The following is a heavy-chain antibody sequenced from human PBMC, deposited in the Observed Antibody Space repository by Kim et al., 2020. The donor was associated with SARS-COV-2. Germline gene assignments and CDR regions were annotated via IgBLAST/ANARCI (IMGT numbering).Heavy chain of an antibody. D-gene: IGHD6-13*01. J-gene: IGHJ4*02. CDR2: INHSGST. CDR3: AGGIAAAVEDY. Sequence: SETLSLTCAVYGGSFSGYYWSWIRQPPGKGLEWIGEINHSGSTNYNPSLKSRVTISVDTSKNQFSLKLSSVTAADTAVYYCAGGIAAAVEDYWGQGTLVT. V-gene: IGHV4-34*01. CDR1: GGSFSGYY.